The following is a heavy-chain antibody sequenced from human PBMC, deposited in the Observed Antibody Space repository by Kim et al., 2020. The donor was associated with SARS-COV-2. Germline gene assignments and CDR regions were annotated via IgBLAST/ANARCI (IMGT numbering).Heavy chain of an antibody. D-gene: IGHD3-10*01. V-gene: IGHV1-69*04. Sequence: SVKVSCKASGGTFSSYTISWVRQAPGQGLEWMGRIIPILGIANYAQKFQGRVTITADKSTSTAYMELSSLRSEDTAVYYCARDDEADNGSGNVWVGHWGQGTLVTVSS. CDR1: GGTFSSYT. CDR2: IIPILGIA. CDR3: ARDDEADNGSGNVWVGH. J-gene: IGHJ4*02.